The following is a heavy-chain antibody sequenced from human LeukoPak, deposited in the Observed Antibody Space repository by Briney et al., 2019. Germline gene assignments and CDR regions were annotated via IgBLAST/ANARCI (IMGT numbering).Heavy chain of an antibody. CDR3: ATDPTTAGTTRFDY. CDR2: INPRRPGT. Sequence: AGSPRVSSKTSGYTFTGLAPYIRSARHAPRHWLELMRWINPRRPGTNYAQKFQGRVTMTRDTSISTAYMELTRLTSDDTAVYYCATDPTTAGTTRFDYWGQGTLVTVSS. J-gene: IGHJ4*02. D-gene: IGHD1-1*01. CDR1: GYTFTGLAPY. V-gene: IGHV1-2*02.